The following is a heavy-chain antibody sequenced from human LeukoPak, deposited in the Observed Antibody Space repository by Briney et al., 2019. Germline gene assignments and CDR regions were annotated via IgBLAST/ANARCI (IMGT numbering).Heavy chain of an antibody. CDR2: IYTSGST. CDR1: GGSISSGSYY. V-gene: IGHV4-61*02. CDR3: ARDLFHALPGQRRGLWGYWFDP. D-gene: IGHD2/OR15-2a*01. J-gene: IGHJ5*02. Sequence: SQTLSLTCTVSGGSISSGSYYWSWIRQPAGKGLEWIGRIYTSGSTNYNPSLKSRVTISVDTSKNQFSLKLSSVTTADTAVYYCARDLFHALPGQRRGLWGYWFDPWGQGTLVTVSS.